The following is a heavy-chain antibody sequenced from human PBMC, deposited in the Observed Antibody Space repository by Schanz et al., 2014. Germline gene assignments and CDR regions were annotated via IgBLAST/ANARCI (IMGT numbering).Heavy chain of an antibody. CDR1: GFTFSSYG. D-gene: IGHD5-12*01. V-gene: IGHV3-30*03. J-gene: IGHJ4*02. Sequence: QVQLVESGGCVVQTGRSLRLSCAVSGFTFSSYGMHWVRQAPGKGLEWVALISYDGSNKHYADSVKGRFTISRDNSKKTLYVQMNSLRAEDTAVYYCARDRPSGYALDFWGQGTLVTVSS. CDR3: ARDRPSGYALDF. CDR2: ISYDGSNK.